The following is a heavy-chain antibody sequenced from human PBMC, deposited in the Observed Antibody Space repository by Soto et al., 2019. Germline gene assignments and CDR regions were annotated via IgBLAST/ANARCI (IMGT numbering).Heavy chain of an antibody. D-gene: IGHD3-22*01. CDR3: ARETSTYYYDSSAYLGFDY. CDR2: ISSSTTTI. Sequence: GGSLRLSCAASGFTFSGYAINWVRQAPGEGLEWISYISSSTTTIFYADSVKGRFTISRDNAKNSLYLQMNSLRDEDTAVYYCARETSTYYYDSSAYLGFDYWGQGTLVTVSS. V-gene: IGHV3-48*02. J-gene: IGHJ4*02. CDR1: GFTFSGYA.